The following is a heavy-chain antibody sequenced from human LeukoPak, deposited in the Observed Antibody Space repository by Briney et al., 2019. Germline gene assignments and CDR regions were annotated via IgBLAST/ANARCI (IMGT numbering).Heavy chain of an antibody. D-gene: IGHD3-22*01. CDR2: ISNDGGGT. V-gene: IGHV3-23*01. J-gene: IGHJ5*02. CDR3: AKGSSGYFADL. Sequence: GGSLRLSCAASGFIFNNYGLIWVRQAPGEGLERVSAISNDGGGTQYADFVEGRFTISRDNSKNTLFLQMSSLRAEDTALYYCAKGSSGYFADLWGQGTLVTVSS. CDR1: GFIFNNYG.